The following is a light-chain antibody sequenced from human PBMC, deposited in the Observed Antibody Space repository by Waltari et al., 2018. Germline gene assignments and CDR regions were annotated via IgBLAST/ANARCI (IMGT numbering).Light chain of an antibody. J-gene: IGKJ4*01. CDR1: HGINNY. CDR2: DVS. V-gene: IGKV1-16*02. CDR3: QQYNDYPLT. Sequence: IQMTQSPSSLSASVGDSVTITCRASHGINNYLAWFQQKPGEAPKSLIYDVSNLQSGVPSKFSGSTSGTDFTLTISSLQPEDVATYYCQQYNDYPLTFGGGTKVEIK.